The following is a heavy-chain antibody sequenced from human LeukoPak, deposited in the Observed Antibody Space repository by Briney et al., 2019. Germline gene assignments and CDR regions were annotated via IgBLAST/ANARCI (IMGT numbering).Heavy chain of an antibody. V-gene: IGHV1-18*01. Sequence: GASVTVSCKASGYTFTSYGISWVRQAPGQGLEWMGWISAYNGNTNYAQKLQGRVTMTTDTSTSTAYMELRSLRSDDTAVYYCARKAHNIYYYYGMDVWGQGTTVTVSS. D-gene: IGHD1-1*01. CDR3: ARKAHNIYYYYGMDV. CDR1: GYTFTSYG. J-gene: IGHJ6*02. CDR2: ISAYNGNT.